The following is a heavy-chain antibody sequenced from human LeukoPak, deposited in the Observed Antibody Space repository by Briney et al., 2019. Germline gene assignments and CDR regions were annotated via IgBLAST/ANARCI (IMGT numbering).Heavy chain of an antibody. V-gene: IGHV3-21*01. CDR3: ARDQNNWNEKDY. CDR1: GFTFSSYS. J-gene: IGHJ4*02. D-gene: IGHD1-1*01. Sequence: GGSLRLSCAASGFTFSSYSMHWVRQAPGKGLEWVSSISSSSSYIYYADSVKGRFTISRDNAKNSLYLQMNSLRAEDTAVYYCARDQNNWNEKDYWGQGTLVTVSS. CDR2: ISSSSSYI.